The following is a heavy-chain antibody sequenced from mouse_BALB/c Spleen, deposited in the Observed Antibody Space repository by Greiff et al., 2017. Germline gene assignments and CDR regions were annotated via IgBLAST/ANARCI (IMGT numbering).Heavy chain of an antibody. D-gene: IGHD2-3*01. CDR1: GYTFTSYW. CDR3: ARSPIYDGYYLDY. V-gene: IGHV1-69*02. Sequence: VQLQQPGAELVKPGAPVKLSCKASGYTFTSYWMNWVKQRPGRGLEWIGRIDPSDSETHYNQKFKDKATLTVDKSSSTAYIQLSSLTSEDSAVYYCARSPIYDGYYLDYWGQGTTLTVSS. CDR2: IDPSDSET. J-gene: IGHJ2*01.